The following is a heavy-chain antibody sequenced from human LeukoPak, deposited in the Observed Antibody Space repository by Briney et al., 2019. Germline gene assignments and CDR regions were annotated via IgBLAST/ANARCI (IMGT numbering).Heavy chain of an antibody. CDR3: AKDRAYYDFWSGLDY. CDR1: GFTFSTHW. D-gene: IGHD3-3*01. V-gene: IGHV3-7*01. Sequence: TGGCLRLSCAASGFTFSTHWMSWVRQAPGKGLEWVANIKQDGSEKYYVDSVKGRFAISRDNAKNSLYLQMNSLRAEDTAVYYCAKDRAYYDFWSGLDYWGQGTLVTVSS. J-gene: IGHJ4*02. CDR2: IKQDGSEK.